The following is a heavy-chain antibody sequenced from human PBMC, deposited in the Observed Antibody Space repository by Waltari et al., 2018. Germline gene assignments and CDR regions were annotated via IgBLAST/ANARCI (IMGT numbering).Heavy chain of an antibody. CDR1: GGTFSSYA. Sequence: QVQLVQSGAEVKKPGSSVNVFCKASGGTFSSYAISWVRLAPGHGLEWMGGIIPIFGTANYAQKFQGRVTITADESTSTAYMELSSLRSEDTAVYYCARNAPTQDCSSTSCYIYYYMDVWGKGTTVTISS. J-gene: IGHJ6*03. V-gene: IGHV1-69*12. CDR2: IIPIFGTA. D-gene: IGHD2-2*02. CDR3: ARNAPTQDCSSTSCYIYYYMDV.